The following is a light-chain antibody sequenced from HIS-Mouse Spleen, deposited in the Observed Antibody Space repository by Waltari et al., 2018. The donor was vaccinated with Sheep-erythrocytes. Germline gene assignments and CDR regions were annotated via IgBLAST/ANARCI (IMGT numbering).Light chain of an antibody. J-gene: IGLJ3*02. CDR2: EGS. CDR1: SSDVGGYNY. CDR3: CSYAGSSTPWV. Sequence: QSALTQPPSASGSPGQSVTISCTGTSSDVGGYNYVSWYHQHPGKAPKLMIYEGSKRHSGVSNRCAGSKSGNTASLTISGLQAEDEADYYCCSYAGSSTPWVFGGGTKLTVL. V-gene: IGLV2-23*01.